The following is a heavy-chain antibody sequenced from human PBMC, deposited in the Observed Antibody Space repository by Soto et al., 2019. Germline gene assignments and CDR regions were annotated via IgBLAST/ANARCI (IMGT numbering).Heavy chain of an antibody. D-gene: IGHD3-10*01. CDR3: ARDSIWFGELLGPFDYYYYGMDV. CDR2: IYYSGST. J-gene: IGHJ6*02. Sequence: SETLSLTCTVSGGSISSYYWRWMRQPPGKGLEWIGYIYYSGSTNYNPSLKSRVTISVDTSKNQFSLKLSSVTAADTAVYYCARDSIWFGELLGPFDYYYYGMDVWGQGTTVTVSS. V-gene: IGHV4-59*01. CDR1: GGSISSYY.